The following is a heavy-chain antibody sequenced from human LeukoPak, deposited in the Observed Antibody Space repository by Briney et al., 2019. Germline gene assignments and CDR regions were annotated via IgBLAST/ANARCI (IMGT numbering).Heavy chain of an antibody. CDR3: ARDQQWLITGEDFFDI. CDR1: GYTFTSYY. V-gene: IGHV1-46*01. D-gene: IGHD6-19*01. CDR2: INPSAGST. Sequence: ASVKVSCKASGYTFTSYYMHWVRQAPGQGLEWMGIINPSAGSTSYAQKFQGRITMTGDTSTSTVYMELSSLRSEDTAVYYCARDQQWLITGEDFFDIWGQGTMVTVSS. J-gene: IGHJ3*02.